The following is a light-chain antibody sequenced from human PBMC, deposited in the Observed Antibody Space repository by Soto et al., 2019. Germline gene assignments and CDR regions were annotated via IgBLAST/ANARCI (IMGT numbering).Light chain of an antibody. CDR1: QGIRND. V-gene: IGKV1-6*01. Sequence: AIQMTQSPSSLSASVGDRVTITCRVSQGIRNDLGWYQQKPGKAPNLLIYAASSLQSGVPSRFSGSGSGTDFTLTISSLQPEDFATYYCLQDYTYPWTFGQGTKVEIK. CDR3: LQDYTYPWT. CDR2: AAS. J-gene: IGKJ1*01.